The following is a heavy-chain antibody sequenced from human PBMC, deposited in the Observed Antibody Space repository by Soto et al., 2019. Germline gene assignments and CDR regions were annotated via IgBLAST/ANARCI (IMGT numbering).Heavy chain of an antibody. CDR2: IYYSGST. Sequence: EHLSLTCTVYGGSISSSSYYWGWIRQPPGKGLEWIGSIYYSGSTFYSPSLRSRVTISVDTSKNQFSLRVSSVTAADTAVYYCAREYSSAPDYWGQGTLVTVSS. J-gene: IGHJ4*02. CDR3: AREYSSAPDY. D-gene: IGHD6-25*01. V-gene: IGHV4-39*02. CDR1: GGSISSSSYY.